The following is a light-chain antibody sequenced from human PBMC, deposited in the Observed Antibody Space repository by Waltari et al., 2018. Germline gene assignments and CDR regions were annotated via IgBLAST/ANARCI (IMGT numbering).Light chain of an antibody. CDR2: VFN. J-gene: IGLJ1*01. Sequence: QSALTQPRSVSGSPGQSVTISCTGTSSDVGGYDSVSWYQQHPGKAPKLIISVFNKRPSGVPDRFSGSKAGNTASLTIAGLQAEDEADYYCCSYVPTSLYVFGTGTKVTVL. CDR3: CSYVPTSLYV. V-gene: IGLV2-11*01. CDR1: SSDVGGYDS.